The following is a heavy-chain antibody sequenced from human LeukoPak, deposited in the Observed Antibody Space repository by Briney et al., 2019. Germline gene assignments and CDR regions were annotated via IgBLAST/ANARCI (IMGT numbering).Heavy chain of an antibody. J-gene: IGHJ4*02. CDR3: ARQPGFGGWYFDY. D-gene: IGHD6-19*01. V-gene: IGHV4-39*01. CDR2: VRFTGTS. CDR1: DDSITSDIYF. Sequence: MTSETLSLTCTVSDDSITSDIYFWGWIRQPPGKGLEWVGSVRFTGTSHYKPSLKSRVSISVDTSKKQFSLKLTSVTAADMAVYYCARQPGFGGWYFDYWGQGCLVTVSS.